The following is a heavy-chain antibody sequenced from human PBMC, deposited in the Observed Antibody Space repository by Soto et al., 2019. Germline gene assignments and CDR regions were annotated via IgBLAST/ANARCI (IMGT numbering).Heavy chain of an antibody. CDR2: ISGSGGST. CDR3: AKDGYSNYELPYY. D-gene: IGHD4-4*01. V-gene: IGHV3-23*01. CDR1: GFTFSSYA. J-gene: IGHJ4*02. Sequence: EVQLLESGGGLVQPGGSLRLSCAASGFTFSSYAMSWVRQAPGKGLEWVSAISGSGGSTYYADSVKGRFTISRDNSKNTLYLQMNSLRAEDTAVDYCAKDGYSNYELPYYWGQGTLVTVSS.